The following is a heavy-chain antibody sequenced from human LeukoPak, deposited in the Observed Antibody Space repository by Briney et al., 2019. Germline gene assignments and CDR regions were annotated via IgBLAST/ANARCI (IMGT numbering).Heavy chain of an antibody. D-gene: IGHD6-19*01. Sequence: PSETLSLTCAVYGGSFSDYYWNWIRQSPGKGLEWIGEINHSGTTNYNPSLKSRVTISVDTSKNQFSLRLSSVPAADTAIYHCARGLRLPSRSTPAVPHVWSKGTTVTVSA. V-gene: IGHV4-34*01. CDR2: INHSGTT. CDR3: ARGLRLPSRSTPAVPHV. CDR1: GGSFSDYY. J-gene: IGHJ6*04.